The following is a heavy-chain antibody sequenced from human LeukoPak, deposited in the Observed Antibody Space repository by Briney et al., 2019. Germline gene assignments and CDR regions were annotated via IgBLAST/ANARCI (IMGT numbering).Heavy chain of an antibody. D-gene: IGHD6-13*01. Sequence: ASVKVSCKASGYTFTSYYMHWERQAPGQGLEWVGIINPSGGSTSYAQKFQGRVTMTRDTSTSTVYMELSSLRSEDTAVYYCATGAGIAAAGAKADYWGQGTLVTVSS. J-gene: IGHJ4*02. CDR1: GYTFTSYY. CDR2: INPSGGST. CDR3: ATGAGIAAAGAKADY. V-gene: IGHV1-46*01.